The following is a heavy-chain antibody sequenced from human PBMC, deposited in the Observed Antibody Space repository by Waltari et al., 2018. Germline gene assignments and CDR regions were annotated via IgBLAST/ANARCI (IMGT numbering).Heavy chain of an antibody. Sequence: EVQLLESGGGLVQPGGSLRLSCAASGFTFSSYAMSWVRQAPGKGLEWVSAISGSGGSTYYADSVKGRSTISRDNSKNTLYLQMNSLRAEDTAVYYCAKESGLDYGDFRRDAFDIWGQGTVVTVSS. CDR1: GFTFSSYA. V-gene: IGHV3-23*01. J-gene: IGHJ3*02. D-gene: IGHD4-17*01. CDR2: ISGSGGST. CDR3: AKESGLDYGDFRRDAFDI.